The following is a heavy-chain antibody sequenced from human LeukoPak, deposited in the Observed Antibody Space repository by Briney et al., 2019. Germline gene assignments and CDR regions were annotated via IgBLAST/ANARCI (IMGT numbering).Heavy chain of an antibody. CDR3: ARDRERGYCSSTSCYTPNWFDP. Sequence: GRSLRLSCAASGFTFSSYGMHWVRQAPGKGLEWVAVIWYDGSNKYYADSVKGRFTISRDNSKNTLYLQMNSLRAEDTAVYYCARDRERGYCSSTSCYTPNWFDPWGQGALVTVSS. CDR1: GFTFSSYG. V-gene: IGHV3-33*01. CDR2: IWYDGSNK. D-gene: IGHD2-2*02. J-gene: IGHJ5*02.